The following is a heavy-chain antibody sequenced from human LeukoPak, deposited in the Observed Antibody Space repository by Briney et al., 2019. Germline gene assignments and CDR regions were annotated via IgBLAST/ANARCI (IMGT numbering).Heavy chain of an antibody. CDR2: INHSGST. J-gene: IGHJ4*02. CDR1: GGSISSYY. D-gene: IGHD1-26*01. CDR3: ARHWEWELLN. Sequence: SSETLSLTCTVSGGSISSYYWSWIRQPPGKGLEWIGEINHSGSTNYNPSLKSRVTISVDTSKNQFSLKLSSVTAADTAVYYCARHWEWELLNWGQGTLVTVSS. V-gene: IGHV4-34*01.